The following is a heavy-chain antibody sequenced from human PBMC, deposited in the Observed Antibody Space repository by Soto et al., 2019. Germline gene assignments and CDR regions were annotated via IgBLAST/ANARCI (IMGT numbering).Heavy chain of an antibody. CDR3: AREGSVYSYGGHFDY. D-gene: IGHD5-18*01. J-gene: IGHJ4*02. Sequence: QVQLVESGGGVVQPGRSLRLSCAASGFTFSSYGMHWVRQAPGKGLEWVAVIWYDGSNKYYADSVKGRFTISRDNSKNTLYLQMNSLRAEDTAVYYCAREGSVYSYGGHFDYWGQGTLVTVSS. CDR2: IWYDGSNK. V-gene: IGHV3-33*01. CDR1: GFTFSSYG.